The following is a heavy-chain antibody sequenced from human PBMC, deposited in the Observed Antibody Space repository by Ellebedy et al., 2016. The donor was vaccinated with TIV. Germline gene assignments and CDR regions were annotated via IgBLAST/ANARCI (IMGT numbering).Heavy chain of an antibody. Sequence: GESLKISXAASGFSFSSYAMHWVRQAPGKGLEWVTVISYDGINKYYADSVKGRFTISRDNSKNTLHLQMNSLRPEDTAVYYCVRQPDYDSSGYYTHNAFDIWGQGTRVTVSS. CDR3: VRQPDYDSSGYYTHNAFDI. V-gene: IGHV3-30-3*01. D-gene: IGHD3-22*01. CDR2: ISYDGINK. CDR1: GFSFSSYA. J-gene: IGHJ3*02.